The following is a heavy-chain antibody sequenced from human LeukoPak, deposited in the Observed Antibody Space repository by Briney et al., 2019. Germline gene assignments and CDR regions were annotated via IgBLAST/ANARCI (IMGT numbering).Heavy chain of an antibody. CDR2: ISYDGSNK. CDR1: GLTLSSYA. CDR3: AKDLQGIAAQG. J-gene: IGHJ4*02. D-gene: IGHD6-13*01. V-gene: IGHV3-30*04. Sequence: GGPLRLSCEASGLTLSSYAMHWVGQAPGKGLGWVAVISYDGSNKYYADSVKGRFTISRDNSKNTLYLQMNSLRAEDTAVYYCAKDLQGIAAQGWGQGTLVTVSS.